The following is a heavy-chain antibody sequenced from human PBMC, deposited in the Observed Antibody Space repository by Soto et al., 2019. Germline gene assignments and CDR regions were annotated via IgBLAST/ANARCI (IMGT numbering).Heavy chain of an antibody. V-gene: IGHV4-31*03. D-gene: IGHD5-18*01. CDR2: TYYSGTT. J-gene: IGHJ4*02. CDR3: ASRDVDTTMVGRDY. CDR1: GGSISSGGYY. Sequence: QVQLQESGPGLVKPSQTLSLTRTVSGGSISSGGYYWYWLRQHSGTCLEWIGFTYYSGTTYYNPSLKSRVTISVDTSKNQFSLKLRSVTAADTAVYYCASRDVDTTMVGRDYWGQGTLVTVSS.